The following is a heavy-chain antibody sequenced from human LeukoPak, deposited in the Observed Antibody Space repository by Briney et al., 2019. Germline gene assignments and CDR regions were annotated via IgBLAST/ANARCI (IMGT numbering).Heavy chain of an antibody. CDR1: GFTFSSYS. V-gene: IGHV3-21*01. CDR2: ISSSSSYI. CDR3: ARDLSPRSGWYGFFDY. Sequence: GGSLRLSCAASGFTFSSYSMNWVRQAPGKGLEWVSSISSSSSYIYYTDSVKGRFTISRDNAKNSLYLQMNSLRAEDTAMYYCARDLSPRSGWYGFFDYWGQGTLVTVSS. J-gene: IGHJ4*02. D-gene: IGHD6-19*01.